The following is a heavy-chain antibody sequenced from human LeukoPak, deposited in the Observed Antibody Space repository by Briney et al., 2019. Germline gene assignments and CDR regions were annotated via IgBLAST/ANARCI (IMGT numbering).Heavy chain of an antibody. CDR3: ARDENDSSGYPDY. D-gene: IGHD3-22*01. CDR1: GYTFTSYD. Sequence: ASVKVSCKASGYTFTSYDINWVRQATGQGLEWMGWMNPNSGNTGYAQKFQGRVTMTRDTSTSTVYMELSSLRSEDTAVYYCARDENDSSGYPDYWGQGTLVTVSS. J-gene: IGHJ4*02. CDR2: MNPNSGNT. V-gene: IGHV1-8*01.